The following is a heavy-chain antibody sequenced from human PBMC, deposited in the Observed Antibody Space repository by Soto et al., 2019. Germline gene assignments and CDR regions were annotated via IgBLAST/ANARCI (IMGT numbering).Heavy chain of an antibody. J-gene: IGHJ4*02. D-gene: IGHD2-15*01. CDR1: DGTVSSYA. CDR2: IIPTFGTA. V-gene: IGHV1-69*12. CDR3: ARVGEGY. Sequence: QVQLVQSGAEVKKPGSSVKVSCKASDGTVSSYAISWVRQAPGQGLEWMGGIIPTFGTANYAQKFQGSVTITADESTSTAYMELSSLRSEDPAVYYCARVGEGYWGQGTLVTVSS.